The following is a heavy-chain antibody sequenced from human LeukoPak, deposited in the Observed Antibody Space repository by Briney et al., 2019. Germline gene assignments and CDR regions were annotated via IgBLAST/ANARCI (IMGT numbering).Heavy chain of an antibody. CDR1: GGSFSGYY. Sequence: SETLSLTCAIYGGSFSGYYWSWIRQPPGKGLEWIGEINHSGSTNYNPSLKSRVTISVDTSKNQFSLKLSSVTAADTAVYYCARGRVRGGCYRCYFDYCGQGTLVTVSS. CDR2: INHSGST. V-gene: IGHV4-34*01. J-gene: IGHJ4*02. CDR3: ARGRVRGGCYRCYFDY. D-gene: IGHD2-21*02.